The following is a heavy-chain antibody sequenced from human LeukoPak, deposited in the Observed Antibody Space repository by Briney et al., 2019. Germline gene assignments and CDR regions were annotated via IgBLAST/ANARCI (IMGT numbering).Heavy chain of an antibody. Sequence: SETLSLTCAVSGGSISSGGYSWSWIRQPPGKGLEWIGYIYHSGSTYYNPSLKSRVTISVDRSKNQFSLKLSSVTAADTAVYYCARYDSSGYNPLRSFDYWGQGTLVTVSS. CDR2: IYHSGST. D-gene: IGHD3-22*01. CDR1: GGSISSGGYS. V-gene: IGHV4-30-2*01. CDR3: ARYDSSGYNPLRSFDY. J-gene: IGHJ4*02.